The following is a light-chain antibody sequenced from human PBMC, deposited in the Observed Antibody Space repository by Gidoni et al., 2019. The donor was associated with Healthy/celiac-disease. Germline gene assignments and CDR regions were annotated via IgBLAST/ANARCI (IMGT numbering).Light chain of an antibody. CDR1: QSVLYSSNNKNY. V-gene: IGKV4-1*01. J-gene: IGKJ2*01. CDR3: QQYYSTPQT. Sequence: DIVMTQSPDSLAVSLGERATINCKSSQSVLYSSNNKNYLAWYQQKPGQPPKLLIYWASTRESGVPDRFIGSGSGTDFPLPISSLPAEDVAVYYCQQYYSTPQTFGPGTKLEIK. CDR2: WAS.